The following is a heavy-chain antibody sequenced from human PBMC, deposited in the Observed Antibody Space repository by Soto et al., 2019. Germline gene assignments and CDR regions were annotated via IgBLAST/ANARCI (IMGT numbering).Heavy chain of an antibody. D-gene: IGHD3-10*01. J-gene: IGHJ4*02. CDR2: IIPILGIA. V-gene: IGHV1-69*02. Sequence: QVQLVQSGAEVKKPGSSVKVSRKASGGTFSSYTISWVRQAPGQGLEWMGRIIPILGIANYAQKFQGRVTITAXXSXSXXYMELISLRSEDTAVYYCARGTYYYGSGSYSHFEYWGQGTLVTVSS. CDR1: GGTFSSYT. CDR3: ARGTYYYGSGSYSHFEY.